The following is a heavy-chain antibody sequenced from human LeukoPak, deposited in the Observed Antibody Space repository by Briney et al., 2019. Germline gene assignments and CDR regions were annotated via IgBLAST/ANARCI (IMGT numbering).Heavy chain of an antibody. V-gene: IGHV3-48*01. CDR1: GFTFSSYS. CDR2: ISSSSSTI. D-gene: IGHD6-13*01. J-gene: IGHJ4*02. CDR3: TRRPYSSSWYYFDY. Sequence: GGSLRLSCAASGFTFSSYSMNWVRQAPGKGLEWVSYISSSSSTIYYADSAKGRFTISRDNAKNSLYLQMSSLRVEDTAVYYCTRRPYSSSWYYFDYWGQGTLVTVSS.